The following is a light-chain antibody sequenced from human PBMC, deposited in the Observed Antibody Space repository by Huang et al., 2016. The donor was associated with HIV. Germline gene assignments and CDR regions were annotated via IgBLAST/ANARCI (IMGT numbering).Light chain of an antibody. J-gene: IGKJ1*01. CDR2: WAS. CDR3: QQYFSTPRT. Sequence: DIVMTQSPDSLTVSLGERATINCKSSQSILHTSKTKNFLSWFQQKPGQPPKLLMHWASTRESGVPDRFSGRGSGTDFTLTVNGLQAEDVAVYYCQQYFSTPRTFGQGTRVEIK. V-gene: IGKV4-1*01. CDR1: QSILHTSKTKNF.